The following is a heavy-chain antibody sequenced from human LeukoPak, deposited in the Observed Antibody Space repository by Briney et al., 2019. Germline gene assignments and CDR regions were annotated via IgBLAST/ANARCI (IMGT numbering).Heavy chain of an antibody. J-gene: IGHJ4*02. D-gene: IGHD6-19*01. V-gene: IGHV3-15*01. CDR3: TTPSSGWANFDY. CDR2: IKSKTDGGTT. Sequence: PGGSLRLSCAASGFTFSNAYMSWVRQAPGKGLEWVGRIKSKTDGGTTDYAAPVKGRFTISRDDSKNTLYLQMNSLKTEDTAVYYCTTPSSGWANFDYWGQGTLVTVSS. CDR1: GFTFSNAY.